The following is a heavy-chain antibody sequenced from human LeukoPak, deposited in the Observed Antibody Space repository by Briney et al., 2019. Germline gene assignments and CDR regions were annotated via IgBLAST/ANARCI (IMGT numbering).Heavy chain of an antibody. V-gene: IGHV4-4*07. CDR1: GGSISNYY. Sequence: SETLSLTCTVSGGSISNYYWSWIRQPAGKGLEWIGRIYSSGSTNNNPSFKSRVTMSVDTSNNQFSLKLTSVTAADTAVYYCARDGAAVRSDPWGQGTLVTVSS. J-gene: IGHJ5*02. CDR2: IYSSGST. D-gene: IGHD6-13*01. CDR3: ARDGAAVRSDP.